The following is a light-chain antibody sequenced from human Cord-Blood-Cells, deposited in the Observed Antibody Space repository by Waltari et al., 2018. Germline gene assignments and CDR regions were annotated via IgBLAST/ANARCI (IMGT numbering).Light chain of an antibody. J-gene: IGKJ1*01. CDR3: QQYNNAPRT. CDR1: QSVSSN. CDR2: GAS. Sequence: EIVMTQSPATLSVSQGERATLSCRASQSVSSNLAWYQQKPGQAPRRLIYGASTRATGSPARFSGSGSGTEFTLTSSSLQCEDFAVYYCQQYNNAPRTFGQGTKVEIK. V-gene: IGKV3-15*01.